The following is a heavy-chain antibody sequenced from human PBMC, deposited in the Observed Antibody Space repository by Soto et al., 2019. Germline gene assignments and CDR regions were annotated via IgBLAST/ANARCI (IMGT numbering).Heavy chain of an antibody. D-gene: IGHD3-3*01. CDR2: IYYSGST. V-gene: IGHV4-39*01. J-gene: IGHJ6*03. CDR3: ARQYYDFWSGYLNYYYYYMDV. Sequence: SETLSLTCTVSGGSISSSSYYWGWIRQPPGKGLEWIGSIYYSGSTYYNPSLKSRVTISVDTSKNQFSLKLSSVTAADTAVYYCARQYYDFWSGYLNYYYYYMDVWGKGTTVTVSS. CDR1: GGSISSSSYY.